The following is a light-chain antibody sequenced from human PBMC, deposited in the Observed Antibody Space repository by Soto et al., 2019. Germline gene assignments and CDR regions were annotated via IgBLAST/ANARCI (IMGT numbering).Light chain of an antibody. CDR1: LGVGSY. J-gene: IGKJ4*01. Sequence: TQLTNAPSSLSAPLPDRVTITCRAFLGVGSYVAWDKQIPGEAPKVLIFAASTLQSGVPSRFSGSGAGTDFTLTISSLQAEDFATYYCQQLSTYPSTFGGGTKVDIK. CDR3: QQLSTYPST. V-gene: IGKV1-9*01. CDR2: AAS.